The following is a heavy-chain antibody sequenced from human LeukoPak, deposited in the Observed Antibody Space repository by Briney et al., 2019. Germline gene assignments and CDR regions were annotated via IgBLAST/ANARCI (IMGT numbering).Heavy chain of an antibody. Sequence: VASVKVSCKASGGTFSSYAISWVRQAPGQGLEWMGGIIPIFGTANYAQKFQGRVTITADESTSTAYMELSSLRSEDTAVYYCARARIVGATVLDYWGQGTLVTVSS. D-gene: IGHD1-26*01. J-gene: IGHJ4*02. CDR1: GGTFSSYA. V-gene: IGHV1-69*13. CDR3: ARARIVGATVLDY. CDR2: IIPIFGTA.